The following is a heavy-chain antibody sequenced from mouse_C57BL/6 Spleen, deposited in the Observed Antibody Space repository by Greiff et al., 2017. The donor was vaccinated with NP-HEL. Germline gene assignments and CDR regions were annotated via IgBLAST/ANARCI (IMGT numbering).Heavy chain of an antibody. CDR1: GFTFSSYA. J-gene: IGHJ4*01. V-gene: IGHV5-4*03. CDR2: ISDGGSYT. Sequence: EVKLMESGGGLVKPGGSLKLSCAASGFTFSSYAMSWVRQTPEKRLEWVATISDGGSYTYYPDNVKGRFTISRDNAKNNLYLQMSHLKSEDTAMYYCARNYVDYYAMDYWGQGTSVTVSS. CDR3: ARNYVDYYAMDY. D-gene: IGHD2-1*01.